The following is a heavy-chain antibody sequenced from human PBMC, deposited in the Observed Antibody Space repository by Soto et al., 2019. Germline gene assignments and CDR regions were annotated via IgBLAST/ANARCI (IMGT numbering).Heavy chain of an antibody. V-gene: IGHV1-18*01. CDR1: GYTFTSYG. CDR3: ARVETPYYYYGMDV. CDR2: ISAYNGNT. J-gene: IGHJ6*02. Sequence: QVQLVQSGAEVKKPGASVKVSCKASGYTFTSYGISWVRQAPGQGLEWMGWISAYNGNTNYAQKLQGRVTMTTDTXXSTAYMALRSLRSDDTAVYYCARVETPYYYYGMDVWGQGTTVTVSS.